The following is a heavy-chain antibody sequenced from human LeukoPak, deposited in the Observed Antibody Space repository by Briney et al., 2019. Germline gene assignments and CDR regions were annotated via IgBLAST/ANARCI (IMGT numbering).Heavy chain of an antibody. Sequence: SVKVSCKASGGTFSSYVISWVRQAPGQGLGWMGGIIPHFGTANYAQKFQGRVTITADEPTSTAYMELSNLTSADTAVYYCATQGELKMTTVTNFDYWGQGTLVTVSS. D-gene: IGHD4-11*01. V-gene: IGHV1-69*01. J-gene: IGHJ4*02. CDR1: GGTFSSYV. CDR2: IIPHFGTA. CDR3: ATQGELKMTTVTNFDY.